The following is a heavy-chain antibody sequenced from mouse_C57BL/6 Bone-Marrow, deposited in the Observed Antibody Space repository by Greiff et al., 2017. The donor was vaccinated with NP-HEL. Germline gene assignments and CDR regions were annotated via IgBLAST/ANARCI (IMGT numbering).Heavy chain of an antibody. CDR3: ATGNAMDY. J-gene: IGHJ4*01. CDR1: GYSITSGYY. CDR2: ISYDGSN. Sequence: VQLKESGPGLVKPSQSLSLTCSVTGYSITSGYYWNWIRQFPGNKLEWMGYISYDGSNNYNPSLKNRISITRDTSKNQFFLKLNSVTTEATATYYCATGNAMDYWGQGTSVTVSS. V-gene: IGHV3-6*01.